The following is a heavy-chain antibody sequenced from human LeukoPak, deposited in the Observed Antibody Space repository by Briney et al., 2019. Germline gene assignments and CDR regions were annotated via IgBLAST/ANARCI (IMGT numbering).Heavy chain of an antibody. V-gene: IGHV3-23*01. J-gene: IGHJ5*02. D-gene: IGHD6-13*01. CDR2: ISGSGGST. CDR3: AKDKPRYSSSWYVRFDP. CDR1: GFTFSSYA. Sequence: GGSLRLSCAASGFTFSSYAMSWVRQAPGKGLEWVSAISGSGGSTYYADSVKGRFTISRGNSKNTLYLQMNSLRAEDTAVYYCAKDKPRYSSSWYVRFDPWGQGTLVTVSS.